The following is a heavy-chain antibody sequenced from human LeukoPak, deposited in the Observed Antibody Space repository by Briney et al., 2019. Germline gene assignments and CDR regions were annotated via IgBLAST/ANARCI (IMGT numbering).Heavy chain of an antibody. CDR2: INPNSGGT. V-gene: IGHV1-2*02. Sequence: ASVKVSCKASGYTFTGYYMHWVRQAPGQGLEWMGWINPNSGGTNYAQKLQGRVTMTRDTSISTAYMELSRLRSDDTAVYYCARTFSHMRGCSSTSCYGGDYWGQGTLVTVSS. J-gene: IGHJ4*02. CDR3: ARTFSHMRGCSSTSCYGGDY. D-gene: IGHD2-2*01. CDR1: GYTFTGYY.